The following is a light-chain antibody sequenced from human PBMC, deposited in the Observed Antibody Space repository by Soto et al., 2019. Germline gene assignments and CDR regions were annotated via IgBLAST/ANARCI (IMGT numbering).Light chain of an antibody. CDR1: QTIRTS. CDR2: AAS. V-gene: IGKV1-39*01. CDR3: QQTYATPPT. Sequence: DIQMTQSPSSLSASVGDRVIFTCRASQTIRTSLNWYQQKPGKAPKLLIYAASTLHSGVPSRFSGSGSGTDFTLSISNLQPEDFATYFCQQTYATPPTFGQGTKVEI. J-gene: IGKJ1*01.